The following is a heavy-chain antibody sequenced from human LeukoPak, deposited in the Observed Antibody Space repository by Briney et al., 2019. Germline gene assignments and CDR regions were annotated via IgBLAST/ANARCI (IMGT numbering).Heavy chain of an antibody. V-gene: IGHV5-51*01. D-gene: IGHD4-23*01. CDR2: IYPGDSDT. CDR1: GYSFTSYW. CDR3: ARLDSFSYRGGNSNYFDY. J-gene: IGHJ4*02. Sequence: GESLKISCKGSGYSFTSYWIGWVRQMPGKGLEWMGIIYPGDSDTRYSPSFQGQVTISADKSISTAYLQWSSLKASDTALYYCARLDSFSYRGGNSNYFDYWGQGTLVTVSS.